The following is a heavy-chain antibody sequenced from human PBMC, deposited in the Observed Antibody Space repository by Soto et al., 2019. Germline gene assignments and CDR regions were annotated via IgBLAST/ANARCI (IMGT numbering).Heavy chain of an antibody. D-gene: IGHD6-13*01. Sequence: GGSLRLSCAASGFTFSTYALSWVRLAPGKGLEWVSSISGGGGNTYYADSVRGRFTISRDNSKNTLYLQMNSLRAEDSAVYFCARSRYSNSWYGSLDYWGLGTLVTVSS. CDR3: ARSRYSNSWYGSLDY. J-gene: IGHJ4*02. CDR1: GFTFSTYA. CDR2: ISGGGGNT. V-gene: IGHV3-23*01.